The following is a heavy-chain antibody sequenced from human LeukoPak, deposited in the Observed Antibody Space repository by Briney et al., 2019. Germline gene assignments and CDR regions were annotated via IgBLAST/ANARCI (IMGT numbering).Heavy chain of an antibody. CDR3: AKDLYYYDIYYYYGMDV. CDR1: GFTFSSYG. J-gene: IGHJ6*02. D-gene: IGHD3-22*01. CDR2: MSYDGSNK. Sequence: PGGSLRLSCAASGFTFSSYGMHWVRQAPGKGLEWVAVMSYDGSNKYYADSVKGRFTISRDNSKNTLYLQMNSLRAEDTAVYYCAKDLYYYDIYYYYGMDVWGQGTTVTVSS. V-gene: IGHV3-30*18.